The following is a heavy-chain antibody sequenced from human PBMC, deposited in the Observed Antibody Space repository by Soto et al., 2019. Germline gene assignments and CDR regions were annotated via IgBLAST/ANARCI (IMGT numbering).Heavy chain of an antibody. CDR2: IYSGGST. CDR1: GFTVSSNY. V-gene: IGHV3-53*01. CDR3: ASPSSSAAFDI. D-gene: IGHD6-6*01. J-gene: IGHJ3*02. Sequence: GGSLRLSCAASGFTVSSNYMSWVRQAPGKGLEWVSVIYSGGSTYYADSVKGRFTISRDNSKNTLYLQMNSLRAEDTAVYYCASPSSSAAFDIWGQGTMVTVSS.